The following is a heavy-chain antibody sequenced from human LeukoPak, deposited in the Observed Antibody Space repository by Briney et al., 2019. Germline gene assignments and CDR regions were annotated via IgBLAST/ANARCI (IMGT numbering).Heavy chain of an antibody. CDR1: GFTFSTSW. V-gene: IGHV3-74*01. CDR3: VRDMGYYDKV. D-gene: IGHD3-22*01. CDR2: INTDGNTR. J-gene: IGHJ4*02. Sequence: GGSLRLSCAPSGFTFSTSWMHWVRQAPGKGLVWVSRINTDGNTRDYADSVKGRFTISRDNAKNTLYLQMNSLRAEDTAVYYCVRDMGYYDKVWGQGTLVTVP.